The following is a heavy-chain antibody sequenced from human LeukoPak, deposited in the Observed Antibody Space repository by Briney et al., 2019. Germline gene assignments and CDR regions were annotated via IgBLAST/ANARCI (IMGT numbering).Heavy chain of an antibody. CDR3: ARDWVAPGIYFDF. CDR2: ISEDGTQG. Sequence: GGSLRLSCAASGVIFSSDWISWGREAPGKGLGGVADISEDGTQGSYLATVKGRFTTSRDNATHSLYLQLTSLRPEDTALYYCARDWVAPGIYFDFWGKGTPVT. CDR1: GVIFSSDW. D-gene: IGHD6-13*01. V-gene: IGHV3-7*03. J-gene: IGHJ4*02.